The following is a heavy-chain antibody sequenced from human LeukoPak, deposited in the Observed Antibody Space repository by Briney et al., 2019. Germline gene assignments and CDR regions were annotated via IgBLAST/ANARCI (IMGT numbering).Heavy chain of an antibody. CDR1: GFTFSSYA. D-gene: IGHD4-17*01. J-gene: IGHJ4*02. Sequence: GGSLRLSCAASGFTFSSYAMYWVRQAPGKGLEWVSSISYSSSYIYYADSVKGRFTISRDNAKNSLYLQMNSLRAEDTAVYYCARIAVTYTFDYWGQGTLVTVSS. V-gene: IGHV3-21*01. CDR2: ISYSSSYI. CDR3: ARIAVTYTFDY.